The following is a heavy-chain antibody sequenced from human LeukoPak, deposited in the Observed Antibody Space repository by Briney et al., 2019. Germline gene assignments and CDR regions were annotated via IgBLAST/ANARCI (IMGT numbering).Heavy chain of an antibody. CDR1: GFTFGDYA. V-gene: IGHV3-20*04. J-gene: IGHJ4*02. CDR3: ARGLTEGQFDY. Sequence: GGSLRLSCTASGFTFGDYAMSWVRQAPGKGLEWVSGINWNGGSTGYADSVKGRFTISRDNAKNSLYLQMNSLRAEDTAVYYCARGLTEGQFDYWGQGTLVTVSS. CDR2: INWNGGST.